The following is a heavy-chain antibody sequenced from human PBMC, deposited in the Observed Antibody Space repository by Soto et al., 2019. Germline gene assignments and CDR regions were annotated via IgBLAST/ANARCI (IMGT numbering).Heavy chain of an antibody. J-gene: IGHJ5*01. D-gene: IGHD2-15*01. CDR1: GGSISRGGSY. Sequence: SETLSLTCTVSGGSISRGGSYWSWIRQYPGKGLEWIGYSSYSATTYYNPSSESRVAISLDTSKSQFSLNVPSVTAADTAVYFSARGGYCLTGRCFPNWFDSWGQGTLVTVSS. CDR2: SSYSATT. V-gene: IGHV4-31*03. CDR3: ARGGYCLTGRCFPNWFDS.